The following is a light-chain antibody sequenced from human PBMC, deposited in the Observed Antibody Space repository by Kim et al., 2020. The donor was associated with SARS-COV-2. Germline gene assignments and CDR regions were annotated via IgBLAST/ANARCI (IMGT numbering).Light chain of an antibody. CDR3: QHSYSTPRT. J-gene: IGKJ1*01. V-gene: IGKV1-39*01. CDR1: QSINNY. Sequence: ASIGDRVTSTCRASQSINNYLSWYHQKPGKAPNLLHYAASSVQSGVPSRFSGSGSGTDFTLTISSLQPEDFATYYCQHSYSTPRTFGQGTKVDI. CDR2: AAS.